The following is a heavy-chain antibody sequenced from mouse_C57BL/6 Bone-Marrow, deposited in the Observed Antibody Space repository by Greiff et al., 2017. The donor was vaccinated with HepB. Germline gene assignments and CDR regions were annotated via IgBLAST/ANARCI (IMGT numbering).Heavy chain of an antibody. CDR1: GYTFTDYE. D-gene: IGHD1-1*01. CDR3: TSTTVVSPSMDY. CDR2: IDPETGGT. V-gene: IGHV1-15*01. Sequence: QVQLKESGAELVRPGASVTLSCKASGYTFTDYEMHWVKQTPVHGLEWIGAIDPETGGTAYNQKFKGKAILTADKSSSTAYMELRSLTSEDSAVYYCTSTTVVSPSMDYWGQGTSVTVSS. J-gene: IGHJ4*01.